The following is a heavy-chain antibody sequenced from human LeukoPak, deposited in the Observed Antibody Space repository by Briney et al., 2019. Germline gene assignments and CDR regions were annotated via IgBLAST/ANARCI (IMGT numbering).Heavy chain of an antibody. CDR1: GGSISSYY. J-gene: IGHJ3*02. Sequence: SETLSLTCTVSGGSISSYYWSWIRQPPGKGLEWIGYIYYSGSTNYNPSLKSRVTISVDTSKNQFSLKLSSVTAADTAVYYCARHGSKPGPPYYYDSSGYYLGAFDIWGQGTMVTASS. CDR3: ARHGSKPGPPYYYDSSGYYLGAFDI. D-gene: IGHD3-22*01. V-gene: IGHV4-59*08. CDR2: IYYSGST.